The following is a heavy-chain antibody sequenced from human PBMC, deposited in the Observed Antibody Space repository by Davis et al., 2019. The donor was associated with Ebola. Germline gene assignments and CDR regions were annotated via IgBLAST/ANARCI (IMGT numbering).Heavy chain of an antibody. CDR2: VRSHGSDD. CDR1: GFTFNIFD. V-gene: IGHV3-30*02. J-gene: IGHJ6*02. D-gene: IGHD3-10*01. CDR3: ASLIGPPSFGWYGMDV. Sequence: GESLKISCAASGFTFNIFDMHWVRQAPGRGLEWVAFVRSHGSDDHYADSVKGRFTISRDNSKNTLYLQMNSLRPEDTAVYYRASLIGPPSFGWYGMDVWGQGTTVTVSS.